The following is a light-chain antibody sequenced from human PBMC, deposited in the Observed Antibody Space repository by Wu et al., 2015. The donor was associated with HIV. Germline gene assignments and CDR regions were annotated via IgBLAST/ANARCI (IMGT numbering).Light chain of an antibody. Sequence: EIMLTQSPASLSVSPGERVTLSCRASQSVNNNLAWYQQRPGQAPRLLVYGASTRAIGIPARFSGSGSGTEFTLTISNLQSEDFAFYYCQHYNNQPLTFGGGTKVEIK. CDR3: QHYNNQPLT. CDR2: GAS. J-gene: IGKJ4*01. V-gene: IGKV3-15*01. CDR1: QSVNNN.